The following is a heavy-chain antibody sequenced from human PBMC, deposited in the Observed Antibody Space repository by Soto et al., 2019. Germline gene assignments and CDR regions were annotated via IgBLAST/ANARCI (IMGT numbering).Heavy chain of an antibody. CDR3: AREGYGYGLYYFDY. V-gene: IGHV3-30-3*01. CDR1: GFTFSSYA. CDR2: ISYDGSNK. Sequence: GGSLRLSCAASGFTFSSYAMHWVRQAPGKGLEWVAVISYDGSNKYYADSVKGRFTISRDNSKNTLYLQMNSLRAEDTAVYYCAREGYGYGLYYFDYWGQGTLVTVSS. J-gene: IGHJ4*02. D-gene: IGHD5-18*01.